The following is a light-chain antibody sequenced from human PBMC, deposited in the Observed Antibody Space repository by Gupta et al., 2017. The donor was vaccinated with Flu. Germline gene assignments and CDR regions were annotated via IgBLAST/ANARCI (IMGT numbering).Light chain of an antibody. CDR3: SAYTTSTTVV. CDR1: SSDANTYNY. Sequence: QSALTQPASVSGSPGQSITISCAGTSSDANTYNYVSWYQQHPGKAPKLIIYGISNRPSGISNRFSGSKSGSTASLTISGLQAEDEADYYCSAYTTSTTVVFGTGTKLTVL. V-gene: IGLV2-14*01. CDR2: GIS. J-gene: IGLJ1*01.